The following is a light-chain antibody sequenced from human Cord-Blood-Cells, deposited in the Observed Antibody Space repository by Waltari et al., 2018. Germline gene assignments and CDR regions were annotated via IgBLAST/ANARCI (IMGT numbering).Light chain of an antibody. CDR3: EQFNSYPYT. CDR1: KGISSA. CDR2: DAS. Sequence: AIQWTQSPSSMSASVGDRVTLNCRSSKGISSASAWYHRKPGKAPQLLIYDASSLESGVPSRFSGSGSGTDYTRTSSSLQPEDFATYYCEQFNSYPYTFGQGTKLEIK. J-gene: IGKJ2*01. V-gene: IGKV1-13*02.